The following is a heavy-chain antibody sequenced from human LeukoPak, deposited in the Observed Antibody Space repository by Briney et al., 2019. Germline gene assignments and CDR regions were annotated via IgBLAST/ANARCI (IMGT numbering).Heavy chain of an antibody. D-gene: IGHD3-10*01. CDR1: GYTFTSYY. CDR3: AREDWSGSRHRLFDY. V-gene: IGHV1-46*01. Sequence: ASVKVSCKASGYTFTSYYMHWVRQAPGQGLEWMGIINPSGGSTSYAQKFQGRVTMTRDTSTSTVYMELSSLRSEDTAVHYCAREDWSGSRHRLFDYWGLGTLVTVSS. CDR2: INPSGGST. J-gene: IGHJ4*02.